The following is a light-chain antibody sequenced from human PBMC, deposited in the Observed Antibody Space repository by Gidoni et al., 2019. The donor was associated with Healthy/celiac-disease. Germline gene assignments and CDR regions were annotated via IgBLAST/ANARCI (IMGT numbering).Light chain of an antibody. CDR1: QSVSSN. Sequence: ETAMTQTPATLSVSPGERATLSCRASQSVSSNLAWYQQKPGQAPRLLIYGASTRATGIPARFSGSGSGTEFTLTISSLQSEDFAVYYCQQYNNWPLLTFXGXTKVEIK. J-gene: IGKJ4*01. CDR2: GAS. CDR3: QQYNNWPLLT. V-gene: IGKV3-15*01.